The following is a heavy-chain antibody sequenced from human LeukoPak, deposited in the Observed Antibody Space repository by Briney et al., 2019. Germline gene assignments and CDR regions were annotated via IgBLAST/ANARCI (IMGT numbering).Heavy chain of an antibody. V-gene: IGHV1-2*02. CDR1: GYTFSGYY. Sequence: GASVKVSCKASGYTFSGYYIHWVRQAPGQGLEWMGLIKPDSGNTKYPQKFQGRVTMTRDTSITTAYMELNRLTSDDTAVYYCVRDRPHNWFDPWGQGTLVTDSS. CDR3: VRDRPHNWFDP. CDR2: IKPDSGNT. J-gene: IGHJ5*02.